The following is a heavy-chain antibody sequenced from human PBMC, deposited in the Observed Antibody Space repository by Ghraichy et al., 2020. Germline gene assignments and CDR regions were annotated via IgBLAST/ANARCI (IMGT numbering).Heavy chain of an antibody. D-gene: IGHD3-10*01. V-gene: IGHV4-59*01. Sequence: SQTLSLTCTVSGGSISSYYWSWIRQPPGKGLEWIGYIYYSGSTNYNPSLKSRVTISVDTSKNQFSLKLSSVTAADTAVDYCARGRDYYGSGSYSWFDPWGQGTLVTVSS. CDR1: GGSISSYY. J-gene: IGHJ5*02. CDR2: IYYSGST. CDR3: ARGRDYYGSGSYSWFDP.